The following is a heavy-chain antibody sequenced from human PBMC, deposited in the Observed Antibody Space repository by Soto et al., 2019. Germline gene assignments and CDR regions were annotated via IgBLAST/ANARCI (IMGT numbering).Heavy chain of an antibody. J-gene: IGHJ5*02. CDR1: GFSLSTSGVG. V-gene: IGHV2-5*02. Sequence: QITLKESGPTLVKPTQTLTLTCTFSGFSLSTSGVGVGWIRQPPGKALEWLALIYWDDDKRYSPSLKSRLTSTRDPSKNPVVLTSTTMAPVDTATYYCAHKRLAVAGRPQGAFDPWGQGTLVTVSS. D-gene: IGHD6-19*01. CDR2: IYWDDDK. CDR3: AHKRLAVAGRPQGAFDP.